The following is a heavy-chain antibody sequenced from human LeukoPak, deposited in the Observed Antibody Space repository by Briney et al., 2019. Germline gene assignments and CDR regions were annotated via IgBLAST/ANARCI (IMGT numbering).Heavy chain of an antibody. V-gene: IGHV1-2*02. J-gene: IGHJ4*02. Sequence: GASVKVSCKTSGYTFTGHYMHWVRQAPGQGLEWMGWIDPNSGGTNYAQRFQGRVTMTRDTSISTVYMELSSLRSDDTAVYYCAKGSTVVTPFDYWGQGTLVTVSS. CDR2: IDPNSGGT. CDR1: GYTFTGHY. CDR3: AKGSTVVTPFDY. D-gene: IGHD4-23*01.